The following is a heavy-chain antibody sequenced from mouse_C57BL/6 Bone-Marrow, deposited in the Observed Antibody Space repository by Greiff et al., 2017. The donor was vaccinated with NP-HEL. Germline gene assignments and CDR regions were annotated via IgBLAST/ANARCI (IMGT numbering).Heavy chain of an antibody. CDR1: GYTFTSYW. Sequence: VQLQQPGAELVRPGSSVKLSCKASGYTFTSYWMDWVKQRPGQGLEWIGNIYPSDSETHYNQKFKDKATLTVDKSSSTAYMQLSSLTSVDSAVYYCARWKLSWFAYWGQGTLVTVSA. CDR2: IYPSDSET. V-gene: IGHV1-61*01. CDR3: ARWKLSWFAY. J-gene: IGHJ3*01.